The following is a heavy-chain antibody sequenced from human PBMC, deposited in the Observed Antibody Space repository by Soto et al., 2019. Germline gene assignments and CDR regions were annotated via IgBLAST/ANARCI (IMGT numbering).Heavy chain of an antibody. J-gene: IGHJ4*01. Sequence: PGGSLRLSCEGSGFPFSSYAIHWVRQTPGKGLEWVAVISYDGSITYYSDSVKGRFTISRDTPTNTVYLQLNGLRGDDTAVYYCARPPRDLWSGYSTYFDYWGHGTLVTVSS. D-gene: IGHD3-3*01. CDR1: GFPFSSYA. CDR3: ARPPRDLWSGYSTYFDY. CDR2: ISYDGSIT. V-gene: IGHV3-30-3*01.